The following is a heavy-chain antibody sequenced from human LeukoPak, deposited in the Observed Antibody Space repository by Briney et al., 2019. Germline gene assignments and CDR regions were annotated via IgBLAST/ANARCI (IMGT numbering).Heavy chain of an antibody. J-gene: IGHJ4*02. Sequence: GRSLRLSCAASGFTFSSYWMHWVRQAPGKGLVWVSRINSDGSSTSYADSVKGRFTISRGNAKNTLYLQMNSLRAEDTAVYYCARAGIAAAGPLYWDQGTLVTVSS. V-gene: IGHV3-74*01. CDR2: INSDGSST. CDR3: ARAGIAAAGPLY. CDR1: GFTFSSYW. D-gene: IGHD6-13*01.